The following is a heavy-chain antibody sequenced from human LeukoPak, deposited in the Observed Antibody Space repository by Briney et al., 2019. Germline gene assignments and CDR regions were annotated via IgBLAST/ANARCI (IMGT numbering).Heavy chain of an antibody. V-gene: IGHV4-4*07. CDR3: AREPHSSGWYRDAFDI. CDR1: GGSISSYY. CDR2: IYTSGST. Sequence: SETLSLTCTVSGGSISSYYWSWIRQPAGEGREWIGRIYTSGSTNYNPSLKSRVTMSVDTSKNQFSLKLSSVTAADTAVYYCAREPHSSGWYRDAFDIWGQGTMVTVSS. J-gene: IGHJ3*02. D-gene: IGHD6-19*01.